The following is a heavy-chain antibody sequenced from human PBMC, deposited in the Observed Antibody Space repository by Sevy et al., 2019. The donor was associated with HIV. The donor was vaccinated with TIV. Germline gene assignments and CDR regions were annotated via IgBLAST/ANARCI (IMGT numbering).Heavy chain of an antibody. Sequence: GGSLRLSCEASAINIRDYWMNWVRQAPGKGLEWVANINPDGSKIYYADSVKGRFTISRDSAKNSVFLQMTSLGAEDTAFYYCVRAIQLAASYWGQGMLVTVSS. CDR3: VRAIQLAASY. D-gene: IGHD2-15*01. V-gene: IGHV3-7*02. CDR1: AINIRDYW. CDR2: INPDGSKI. J-gene: IGHJ4*02.